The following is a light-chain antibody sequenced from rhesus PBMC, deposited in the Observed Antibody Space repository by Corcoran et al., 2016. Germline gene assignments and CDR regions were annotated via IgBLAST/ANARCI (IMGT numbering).Light chain of an antibody. CDR2: SAS. CDR3: QHYYSTPRT. J-gene: IGKJ1*01. Sequence: DIQMTQSPSSLSASVGDKVTITCHASQGIRSWLAWYQQKPGKAPNPLIYSASSLQSGVPTRFSGSGSGTDFTLTISSLQPEDFATYYCQHYYSTPRTFGQGTKVEIK. V-gene: IGKV1-19*01. CDR1: QGIRSW.